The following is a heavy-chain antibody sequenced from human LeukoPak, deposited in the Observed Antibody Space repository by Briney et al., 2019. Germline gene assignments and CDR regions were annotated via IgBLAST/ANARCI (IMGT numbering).Heavy chain of an antibody. CDR2: ISYDGSNK. Sequence: GGSLRLSCAASGFTFSSYAMHWVRQAPGKGLEWVAVISYDGSNKYYADSVKGRFTISRDNSKNTLYLQMNSLRTEDTAVYYCAREGYYYDSSGYYPFGYWGQGTLVTVSS. V-gene: IGHV3-30-3*01. CDR1: GFTFSSYA. CDR3: AREGYYYDSSGYYPFGY. D-gene: IGHD3-22*01. J-gene: IGHJ4*02.